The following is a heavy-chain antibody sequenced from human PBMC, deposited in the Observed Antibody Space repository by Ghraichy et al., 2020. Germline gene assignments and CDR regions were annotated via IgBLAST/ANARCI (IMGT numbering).Heavy chain of an antibody. J-gene: IGHJ3*02. CDR2: IKQDGSEK. Sequence: GGSLRLSCAASGFTFSSYWMSWVRQAPGKGLEWVANIKQDGSEKYYVDSVKGRFTISRDNAKNSLYLQMNSLRAEDTAVYYCAREPTRCSGGSCYLRAAFDIWGQGTMVTVSS. CDR1: GFTFSSYW. CDR3: AREPTRCSGGSCYLRAAFDI. V-gene: IGHV3-7*01. D-gene: IGHD2-15*01.